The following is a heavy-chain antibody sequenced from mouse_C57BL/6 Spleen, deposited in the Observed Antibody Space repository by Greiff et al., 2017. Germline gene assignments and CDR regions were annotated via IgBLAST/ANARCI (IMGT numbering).Heavy chain of an antibody. CDR2: IRNKANGYTT. CDR3: ARWLRLPFDY. J-gene: IGHJ2*01. Sequence: EVKLMESGGGLVQPGGSLSLSCAASGFTFTDYYMSWVRQPPGKALEWLGFIRNKANGYTTEYSASVKGRFTISRDNSQSILYLQMNALRAEDSATYYCARWLRLPFDYWGQGTTLTVSS. D-gene: IGHD3-2*02. V-gene: IGHV7-3*01. CDR1: GFTFTDYY.